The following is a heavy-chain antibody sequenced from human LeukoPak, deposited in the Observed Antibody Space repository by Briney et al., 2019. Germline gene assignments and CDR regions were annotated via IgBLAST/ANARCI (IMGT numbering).Heavy chain of an antibody. CDR1: GGSISSYY. D-gene: IGHD3-10*01. Sequence: SETLSLTCTVSGGSISSYYWSWIRQPPGKGLEWIGEINHSGSTNYNPSLKSRVTISVDTSKNQFSLKLSSVTAADTAVYYCASNPWGGNYYYMDVWGKGTTVTISS. V-gene: IGHV4-34*01. CDR2: INHSGST. J-gene: IGHJ6*03. CDR3: ASNPWGGNYYYMDV.